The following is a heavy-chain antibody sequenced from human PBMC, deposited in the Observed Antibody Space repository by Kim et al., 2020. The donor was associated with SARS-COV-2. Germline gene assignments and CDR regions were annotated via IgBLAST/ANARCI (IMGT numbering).Heavy chain of an antibody. D-gene: IGHD6-13*01. V-gene: IGHV3-11*01. CDR3: ASGQGPGGYSSSWYGLDY. CDR2: ISSSGSTI. J-gene: IGHJ4*02. CDR1: GFTFSDYY. Sequence: GGSLRLSCAASGFTFSDYYMSWIRQAPGKGLEWVSYISSSGSTIYYADSVKGRFTISRDNAKNSLYLQMNSLRAEDTAVYYCASGQGPGGYSSSWYGLDYWGQGTLVTVSS.